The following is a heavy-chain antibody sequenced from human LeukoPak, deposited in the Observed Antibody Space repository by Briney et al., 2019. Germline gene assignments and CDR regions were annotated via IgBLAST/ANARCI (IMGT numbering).Heavy chain of an antibody. CDR3: ARSGRWSSVDY. CDR1: GGSISSYY. D-gene: IGHD4-23*01. J-gene: IGHJ4*02. V-gene: IGHV4-59*08. CDR2: IYYSGST. Sequence: SDTLSLTCTVSGGSISSYYWSWIRQPPGKGLEWIGYIYYSGSTNYNPSLKSRVTISVDTSKNQFSLKLSSVTAADTAVYYCARSGRWSSVDYWGQGTLVTVSS.